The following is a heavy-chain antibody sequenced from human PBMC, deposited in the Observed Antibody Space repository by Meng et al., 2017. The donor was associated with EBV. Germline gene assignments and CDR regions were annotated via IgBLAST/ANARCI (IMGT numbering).Heavy chain of an antibody. CDR3: ASESGRGFTPDY. J-gene: IGHJ4*02. D-gene: IGHD3-10*01. Sequence: QVLLLQCGAEVKKPGSSVKVSCRTSGGTFRSDAVSWVRQAPGQGLEWMGGLIPMVGAPHYAQKFQGRVTIIADESTSTHSMELNSLRSEDTAMYYCASESGRGFTPDYWGQGTLVTVSS. CDR1: GGTFRSDA. CDR2: LIPMVGAP. V-gene: IGHV1-69*01.